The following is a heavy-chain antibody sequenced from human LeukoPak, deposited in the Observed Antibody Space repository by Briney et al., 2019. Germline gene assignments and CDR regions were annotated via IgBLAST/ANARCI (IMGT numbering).Heavy chain of an antibody. V-gene: IGHV4-39*01. Sequence: SETLSLTCTVSGGSISSSSYYWGWIRQLPGKGLEWIGSIYYSGSTYYNPSLKSRVTISVDTSKNQFSLKLSSVTAADTAVYYCARLGVATIYPDYWGQGTLVTVSS. CDR1: GGSISSSSYY. CDR2: IYYSGST. CDR3: ARLGVATIYPDY. D-gene: IGHD5-12*01. J-gene: IGHJ4*02.